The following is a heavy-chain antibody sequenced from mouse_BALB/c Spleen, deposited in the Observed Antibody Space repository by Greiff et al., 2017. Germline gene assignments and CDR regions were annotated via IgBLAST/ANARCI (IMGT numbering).Heavy chain of an antibody. CDR2: ISYSGST. CDR3: ARHRYDTYYAMDY. D-gene: IGHD2-14*01. Sequence: EVKLMESGPSLVKPSQTLSLTCSVTGDSITSGYWNWIRKFPGNKLEYMGYISYSGSTYYNPSLKSRISITRDTSKNQYYLQLNSVTTEDTATYYCARHRYDTYYAMDYWGQGTSVTVSS. J-gene: IGHJ4*01. V-gene: IGHV3-8*02. CDR1: GDSITSGY.